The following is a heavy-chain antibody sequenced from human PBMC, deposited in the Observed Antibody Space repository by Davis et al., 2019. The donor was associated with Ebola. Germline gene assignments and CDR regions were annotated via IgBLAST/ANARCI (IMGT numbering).Heavy chain of an antibody. V-gene: IGHV4-59*08. CDR1: AGSTGGYY. CDR2: VHNNGDT. D-gene: IGHD6-13*01. CDR3: ARQLSAAGGRYFDY. J-gene: IGHJ4*02. Sequence: PSETLSLTCAVSAGSTGGYYWSWIRQPPGKGLEWIGYVHNNGDTNYNPSLKSRVTMSVDTSKNQLSLKVTSVTAADTAMYYCARQLSAAGGRYFDYWGQGILVTVSS.